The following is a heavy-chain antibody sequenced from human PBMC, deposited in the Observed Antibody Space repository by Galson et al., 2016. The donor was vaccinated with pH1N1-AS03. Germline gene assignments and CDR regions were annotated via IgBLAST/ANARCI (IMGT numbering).Heavy chain of an antibody. D-gene: IGHD2/OR15-2a*01. J-gene: IGHJ4*02. CDR3: TRSRYYNTNLYYFDY. V-gene: IGHV2-5*02. Sequence: PALVKPTQALTLTCAFSGFSLATSGVGVGWIRQPPGKALEWLALIYWDDDKLYNPSLKSRLTVTKDTSKNLVVLTLTDMDPVDTATYFCTRSRYYNTNLYYFDYWGQGTLVTVSS. CDR1: GFSLATSGVG. CDR2: IYWDDDK.